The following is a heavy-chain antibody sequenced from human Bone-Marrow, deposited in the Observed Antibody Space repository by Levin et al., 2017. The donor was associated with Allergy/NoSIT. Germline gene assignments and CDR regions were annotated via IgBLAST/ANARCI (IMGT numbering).Heavy chain of an antibody. V-gene: IGHV3-23*01. CDR2: IGGSGDHI. CDR3: AKIAYLRAAYFDY. Sequence: GGSLRLSCAASGFTFSNYGMSWVRQAPGKGLEWVSTIGGSGDHIYDADSVKGRFTISRDNSKNTLYLQMSSLRAEDTDVYYCAKIAYLRAAYFDYWGLGTLVTVSS. D-gene: IGHD2-15*01. CDR1: GFTFSNYG. J-gene: IGHJ4*02.